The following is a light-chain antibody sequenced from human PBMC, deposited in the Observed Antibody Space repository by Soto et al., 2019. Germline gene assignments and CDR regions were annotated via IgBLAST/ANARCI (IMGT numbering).Light chain of an antibody. Sequence: QSALTQPASVSGSPGQSITISCTGTSSDVGGYNYVSWYQQYPGKAPKLMIYDVSNRPSGVSDRFSGSKSGNTASLTISGLQAEDEAEYYCTSYTSSSTDVVFGGGNKLTVL. CDR2: DVS. J-gene: IGLJ2*01. CDR1: SSDVGGYNY. CDR3: TSYTSSSTDVV. V-gene: IGLV2-14*03.